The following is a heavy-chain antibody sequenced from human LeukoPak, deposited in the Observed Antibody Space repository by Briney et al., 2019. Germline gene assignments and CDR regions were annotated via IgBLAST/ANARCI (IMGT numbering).Heavy chain of an antibody. CDR1: GGSISRSSYY. J-gene: IGHJ5*02. CDR2: IYYSGST. D-gene: IGHD6-6*01. Sequence: NPSETLSLTCTLSGGSISRSSYYWGWIRHPPGKGLEWIGSIYYSGSTYYNPSLKSRVTISVDTSKNQFSLKLSSVTAADTAVYYCARELAAARRNWFDPWGQGTLVTVSS. CDR3: ARELAAARRNWFDP. V-gene: IGHV4-39*07.